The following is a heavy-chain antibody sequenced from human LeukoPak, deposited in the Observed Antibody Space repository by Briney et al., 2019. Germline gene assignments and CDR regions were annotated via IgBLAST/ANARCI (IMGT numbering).Heavy chain of an antibody. J-gene: IGHJ4*02. D-gene: IGHD6-13*01. CDR2: IKQDGSER. V-gene: IGHV3-7*01. Sequence: PGGSLRLPCAASGFTFSSYSMSWVRQAPGRGLEWVANIKQDGSERYYVDSVKGRFTISRDNAKKSVCLQMDSLRAEDTAVYYCARAAHSSSALWGQGTLVTVSS. CDR3: ARAAHSSSAL. CDR1: GFTFSSYS.